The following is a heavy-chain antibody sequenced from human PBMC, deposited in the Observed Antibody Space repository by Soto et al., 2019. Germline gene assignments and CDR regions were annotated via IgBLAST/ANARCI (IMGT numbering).Heavy chain of an antibody. V-gene: IGHV4-34*01. J-gene: IGHJ4*02. CDR2: INHSGST. CDR1: GGSFSGYY. D-gene: IGHD4-17*01. CDR3: AREYGDYGVIDY. Sequence: QVQLQQWGAGLLKPSETLSLTCAVYGGSFSGYYWSWIRQPPGKGLEWIGEINHSGSTNYNPSLKSRVXXXVXSSKNQFSLKLSSVTAADTAVYYCAREYGDYGVIDYWGQGTLVTVSS.